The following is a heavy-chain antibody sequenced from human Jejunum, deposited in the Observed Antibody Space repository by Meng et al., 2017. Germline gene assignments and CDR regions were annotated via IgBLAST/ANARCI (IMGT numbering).Heavy chain of an antibody. V-gene: IGHV4-34*01. D-gene: IGHD4-17*01. CDR2: ISHSGST. Sequence: SQPPGKGREWVGEISHSGSTNYNPSRKSLVTISVDTSQNQLSLNCTPVSGTDTAVYFWAKALGDDGDSGFAYWGQGALVTVSS. CDR3: AKALGDDGDSGFAY. J-gene: IGHJ4*02.